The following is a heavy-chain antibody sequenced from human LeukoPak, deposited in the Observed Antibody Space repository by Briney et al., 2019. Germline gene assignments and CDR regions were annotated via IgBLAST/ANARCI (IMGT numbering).Heavy chain of an antibody. V-gene: IGHV1-18*04. CDR2: ISAHNGDT. CDR1: GYTFTGYY. CDR3: AKVDPITAVTSGEDY. D-gene: IGHD4-17*01. Sequence: ASVKVSCKASGYTFTGYYMHWVRQAPGQGLEWMGWISAHNGDTKYAQKVQGRVTMTTDTSTRTAYMELRSLRSDDTAVYYCAKVDPITAVTSGEDYWGQGTLVTVSS. J-gene: IGHJ4*02.